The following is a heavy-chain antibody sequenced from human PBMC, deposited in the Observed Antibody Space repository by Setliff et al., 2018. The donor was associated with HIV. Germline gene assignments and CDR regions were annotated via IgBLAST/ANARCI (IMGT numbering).Heavy chain of an antibody. CDR1: GGTFSSYA. J-gene: IGHJ2*01. Sequence: SVKVSCKASGGTFSSYAISWVRQAPGQGLEWMGGIIPILGIANYAQKFQGRVTITADKSTSTAYMELSSLRSEDTAVYYCTRVREEQLAPLPNWYFDLWGRGTLVTVSS. D-gene: IGHD6-6*01. V-gene: IGHV1-69*10. CDR3: TRVREEQLAPLPNWYFDL. CDR2: IIPILGIA.